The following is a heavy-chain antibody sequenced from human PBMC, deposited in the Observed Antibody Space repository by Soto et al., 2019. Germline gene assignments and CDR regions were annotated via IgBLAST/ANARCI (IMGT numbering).Heavy chain of an antibody. CDR1: GGTFSSYA. Sequence: QVQLVQSGAEVKKPGSSVKVSCKASGGTFSSYAISWVRQAPGQGLEWMGGIIPIFGTANYAQKFQGRVRITAEKSTSTAYMELSSLRSEDRAVYYCARARYSSGWYWFSGFDYWGQGSLVTVSS. V-gene: IGHV1-69*06. CDR2: IIPIFGTA. CDR3: ARARYSSGWYWFSGFDY. D-gene: IGHD6-19*01. J-gene: IGHJ4*02.